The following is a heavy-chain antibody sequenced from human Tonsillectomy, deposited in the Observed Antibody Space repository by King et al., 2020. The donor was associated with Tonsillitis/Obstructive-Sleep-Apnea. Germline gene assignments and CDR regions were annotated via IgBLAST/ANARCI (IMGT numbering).Heavy chain of an antibody. D-gene: IGHD2-2*01. J-gene: IGHJ3*02. CDR3: AALRPVVVVPATSLEAFDI. Sequence: QQVQSGAEVKKPGASVNVSCKVSGYTLTELSIHWVRQAPGKGLEWMGGFHPENGETIYAQKFQGRVTMTEDTSTDTAYMELSSLRSEDTAVYYCAALRPVVVVPATSLEAFDIWGQGTMVTVSS. CDR2: FHPENGET. CDR1: GYTLTELS. V-gene: IGHV1-24*01.